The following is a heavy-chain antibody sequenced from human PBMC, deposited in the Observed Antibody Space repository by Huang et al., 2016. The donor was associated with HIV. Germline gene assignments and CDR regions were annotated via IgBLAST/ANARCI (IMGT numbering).Heavy chain of an antibody. J-gene: IGHJ4*02. D-gene: IGHD3-22*01. CDR2: INARDGST. CDR3: ARDRDFYDSSGYWGFNYFDY. Sequence: QVQLVQSGAEVKKPGASVKVSCKASGYAFTSYYMHWVRQAPGQGLEWMGIINARDGSTSDAQKFQGRVTTTRDTSTNTVFMELSSLRSEDTAVYYCARDRDFYDSSGYWGFNYFDYWGQGTLVTVSS. V-gene: IGHV1-46*01. CDR1: GYAFTSYY.